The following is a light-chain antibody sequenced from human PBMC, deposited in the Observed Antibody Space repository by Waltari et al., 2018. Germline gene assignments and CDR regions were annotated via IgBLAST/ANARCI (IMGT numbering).Light chain of an antibody. CDR1: SRDVGGSNY. CDR3: CSYAGSITFWV. CDR2: DVT. Sequence: QSALTQPRSVSGSPGPSVTISCTGTSRDVGGSNYVSWYQPHPGKAPKLIIYDVTKRPSGVPDRFSASKSDNTASLTISGLQAEDEADYYCCSYAGSITFWVFGGGTKLTVL. V-gene: IGLV2-11*01. J-gene: IGLJ3*02.